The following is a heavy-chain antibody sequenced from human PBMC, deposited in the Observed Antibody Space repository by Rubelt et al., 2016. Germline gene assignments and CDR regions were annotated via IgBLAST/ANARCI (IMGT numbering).Heavy chain of an antibody. CDR3: ARDLVRYCSGGSCWSGFQH. CDR1: YY. Sequence: YYMHWVRQAPGQGLEWMGIINPSGGSTSYAQKFQGRVTMTRDTSTSTVYMELSSLRSEDTAVYYCARDLVRYCSGGSCWSGFQHWGQGTLVTVSS. D-gene: IGHD2-15*01. V-gene: IGHV1-46*01. J-gene: IGHJ1*01. CDR2: INPSGGST.